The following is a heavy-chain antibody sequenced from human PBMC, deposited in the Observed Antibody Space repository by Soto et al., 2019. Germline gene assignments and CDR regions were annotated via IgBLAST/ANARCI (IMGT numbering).Heavy chain of an antibody. CDR3: ARGSGVGDL. V-gene: IGHV3-74*02. J-gene: IGHJ3*01. D-gene: IGHD3-10*01. CDR2: INRDGSST. Sequence: EVHLVESGGGLVQPGGPLRLSCAASGFTFSSYWMHWVRQGPGKGLVWVARINRDGSSTNYADSVKGRFTISRDNAKNMLYLKMNSLRAEETAVYYCARGSGVGDLWGQGTMVTVSS. CDR1: GFTFSSYW.